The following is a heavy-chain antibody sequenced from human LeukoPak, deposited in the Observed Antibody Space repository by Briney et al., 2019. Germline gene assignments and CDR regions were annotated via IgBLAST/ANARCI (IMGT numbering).Heavy chain of an antibody. D-gene: IGHD6-13*01. V-gene: IGHV1-2*02. CDR3: ARGQQLVAPWFDP. CDR2: INPNSGGT. Sequence: ASVKVSCKASGYTFTGYYMHWVRQAPGQGLEWMGWINPNSGGTNYAPKFQGRVTMTRDTSISTAYMELSRLRSDDTAVYYCARGQQLVAPWFDPWGQGTLVTVSS. J-gene: IGHJ5*02. CDR1: GYTFTGYY.